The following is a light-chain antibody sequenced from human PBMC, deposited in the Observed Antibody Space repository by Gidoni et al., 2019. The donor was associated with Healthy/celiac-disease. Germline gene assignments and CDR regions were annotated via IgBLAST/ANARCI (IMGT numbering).Light chain of an antibody. J-gene: IGKJ4*01. CDR2: AAS. CDR1: QSISSY. Sequence: DVQMTKSQSSLSAYVGDRVTITCRASQSISSYLNWYQQKPGKAPKLLIYAASSLQSGVPSRFSGSGSWTDFTLTISSLQPEDFATYYCQQSYSTPGTFGGGTKVEIK. CDR3: QQSYSTPGT. V-gene: IGKV1-39*01.